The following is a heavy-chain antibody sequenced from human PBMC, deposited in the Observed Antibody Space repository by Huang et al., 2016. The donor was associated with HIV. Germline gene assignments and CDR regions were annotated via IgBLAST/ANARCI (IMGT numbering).Heavy chain of an antibody. J-gene: IGHJ6*04. CDR2: AYYTGAT. V-gene: IGHV4-59*03. CDR3: VSRSYYLTI. CDR1: GHSMNSDY. D-gene: IGHD1-26*01. Sequence: QVQLQESGPGLVQPSETLSLFCNVSGHSMNSDYWGWIRQAPGKGLGWVGNAYYTGATEHRPSLQSRVSRSLDGSHSQFSLKVSSVTRADTALYYCVSRSYYLTIWGKGTTVTVSS.